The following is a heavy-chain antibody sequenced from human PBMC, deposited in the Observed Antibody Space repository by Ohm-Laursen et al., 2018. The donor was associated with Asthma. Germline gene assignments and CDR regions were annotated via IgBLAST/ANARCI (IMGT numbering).Heavy chain of an antibody. CDR1: GGSISSGGYS. D-gene: IGHD1-26*01. CDR2: MYNSGST. Sequence: TLSLTCTVSGGSISSGGYSWSWIRQPPGKGLEWLGYMYNSGSTAYNPSLKSRITISVDTSKNHFSLRLISATAADTAVYYCARSRRGGTYPLYYGMDVWGQGTTVTVTS. V-gene: IGHV4-61*03. J-gene: IGHJ6*02. CDR3: ARSRRGGTYPLYYGMDV.